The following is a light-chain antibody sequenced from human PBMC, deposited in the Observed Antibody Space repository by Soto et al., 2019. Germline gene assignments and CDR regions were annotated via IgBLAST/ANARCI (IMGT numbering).Light chain of an antibody. J-gene: IGKJ4*01. CDR3: QQLKTYPLT. CDR1: QGISSY. CDR2: AAS. Sequence: IQLTQSPSSLSASVGDRVTITCRASQGISSYLAWYQQKPGKAPELLIYAASTLQSGVPLRFSGSGSGTDFTLAIRNLQPEDFASYFCQQLKTYPLTFGGGTKV. V-gene: IGKV1-9*01.